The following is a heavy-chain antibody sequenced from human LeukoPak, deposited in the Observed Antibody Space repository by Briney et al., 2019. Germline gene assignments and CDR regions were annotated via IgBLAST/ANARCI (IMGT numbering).Heavy chain of an antibody. V-gene: IGHV4-4*02. CDR1: GGSISSSNW. CDR3: ARKENVYYYFDY. CDR2: IYHSGTT. D-gene: IGHD3-10*01. J-gene: IGHJ4*02. Sequence: SGTLSLTCAVSGGSISSSNWWSWVRQPPGKGLEWIGEIYHSGTTYYNPSLQSRVTMSVDTSKNQFSLKLSSVTAVDTAVYYCARKENVYYYFDYWGQGTLDTVSS.